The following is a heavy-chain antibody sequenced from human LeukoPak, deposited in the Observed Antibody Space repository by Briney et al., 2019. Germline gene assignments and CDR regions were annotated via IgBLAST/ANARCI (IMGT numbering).Heavy chain of an antibody. CDR2: IIPIFGTA. CDR1: GGSFSSEA. Sequence: SVKVSCKAFGGSFSSEAISWVRQAPGQGLEWMGGIIPIFGTANYAQKFQGRVTITTDESTTTAYMEVSSLRSEDTAVYYCARGISPYYYMDVWGKGTTVTVSS. J-gene: IGHJ6*03. CDR3: ARGISPYYYMDV. D-gene: IGHD3-10*01. V-gene: IGHV1-69*05.